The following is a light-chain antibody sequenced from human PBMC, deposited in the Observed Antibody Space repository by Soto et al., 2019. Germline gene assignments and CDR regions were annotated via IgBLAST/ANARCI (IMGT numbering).Light chain of an antibody. CDR3: QRYRGAPRT. CDR1: QDISNF. CDR2: AAS. V-gene: IGKV1-27*01. J-gene: IGKJ1*01. Sequence: DFQMTQSPSSLSASVGDRVTISCRAGQDISNFLAWYQQRPGKVPKLLIYAASTLQSGVPSRFGGSGSGTDFTLTISSLQPEDAATYFCQRYRGAPRTFGQGTKVEIK.